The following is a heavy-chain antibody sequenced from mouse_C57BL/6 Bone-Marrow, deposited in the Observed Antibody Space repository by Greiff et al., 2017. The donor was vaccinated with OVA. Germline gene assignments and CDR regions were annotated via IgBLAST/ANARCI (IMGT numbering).Heavy chain of an antibody. CDR3: TRVDYYGSSSKYFDV. CDR2: ISSGGDYI. V-gene: IGHV5-9-1*02. J-gene: IGHJ1*03. D-gene: IGHD1-1*01. CDR1: GFTFSSYA. Sequence: EVKLVESGEGLVKPGGSLKLSCAASGFTFSSYAMSWVRQTPEKRLEWVAYISSGGDYIYYADTVKGRFTISRDNARNTLYLQMSSLKSEDTAMYYCTRVDYYGSSSKYFDVWGTGTTVTVSS.